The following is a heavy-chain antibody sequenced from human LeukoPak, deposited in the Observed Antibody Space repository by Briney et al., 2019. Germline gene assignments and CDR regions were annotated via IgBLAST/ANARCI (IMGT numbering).Heavy chain of an antibody. J-gene: IGHJ4*02. D-gene: IGHD4-17*01. CDR2: ISGSGGST. Sequence: GGSLRLSCAASGFTFSSYAMSWVRQAPGKGLEWVSAISGSGGSTYYADSVEGRFTISRDNSKNTLYLQMNSLRAEDTAVYYCAKDFDDYGDYAFDYWGQGTLVTVSS. V-gene: IGHV3-23*01. CDR1: GFTFSSYA. CDR3: AKDFDDYGDYAFDY.